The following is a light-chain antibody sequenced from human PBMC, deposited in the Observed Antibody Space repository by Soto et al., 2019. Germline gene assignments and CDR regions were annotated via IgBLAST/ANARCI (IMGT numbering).Light chain of an antibody. CDR3: QQYSRSGT. J-gene: IGKJ1*01. CDR2: GAS. Sequence: ETLLTQSPGTLSLSPGERATLSCRASQTVSSRYLAWYQQKPSQAPSLLFYGASRRTTGIPDRFSGSGSGTYFTLTISRLEHEDFAVYYCQQYSRSGTFGQGTKVDIK. CDR1: QTVSSRY. V-gene: IGKV3-20*01.